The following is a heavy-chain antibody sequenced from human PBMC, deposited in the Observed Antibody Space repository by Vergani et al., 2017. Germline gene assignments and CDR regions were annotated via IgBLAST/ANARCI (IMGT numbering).Heavy chain of an antibody. CDR3: ARKTGDCSSTSCYHYYGMDV. D-gene: IGHD2-2*01. Sequence: QVQLVQSGAEVKKPGSSVKLSCKASGVTFSSYAISWVRQAPGQGLEWMGGIIPIFGTANYAQKFQGRVTITADESTSTAYMELSSLRSEDTAVYYCARKTGDCSSTSCYHYYGMDVWGQGTTVTVSS. CDR2: IIPIFGTA. V-gene: IGHV1-69*01. J-gene: IGHJ6*02. CDR1: GVTFSSYA.